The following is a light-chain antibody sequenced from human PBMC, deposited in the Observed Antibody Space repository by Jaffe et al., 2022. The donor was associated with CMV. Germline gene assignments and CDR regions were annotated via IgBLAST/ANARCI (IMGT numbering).Light chain of an antibody. CDR1: ESIGSS. J-gene: IGKJ2*01. CDR3: QQYITWPPMLT. Sequence: EIVMTQSPGTLSVSPGDRATLSCGASESIGSSLAWYQQRPGQPPRLLIYGASTRATDIPARFSGSGSGTDFTLTISSLQSEDFAVYYCQQYITWPPMLTFGQGTKVEIK. CDR2: GAS. V-gene: IGKV3-15*01.